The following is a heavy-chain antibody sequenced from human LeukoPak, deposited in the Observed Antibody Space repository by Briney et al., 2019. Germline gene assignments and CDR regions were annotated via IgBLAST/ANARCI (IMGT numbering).Heavy chain of an antibody. Sequence: PGGSLRLSCAASGFNFGNNAMSWVRQAPGKGLEWVSGISASGRSTYYADSVKGRFTISRDNARSTLWLQMNSLRAEDTAVYYCAKSLWFGELFSYHDYWGQGNLVTVSS. CDR1: GFNFGNNA. CDR2: ISASGRST. J-gene: IGHJ4*02. D-gene: IGHD3-10*01. CDR3: AKSLWFGELFSYHDY. V-gene: IGHV3-23*01.